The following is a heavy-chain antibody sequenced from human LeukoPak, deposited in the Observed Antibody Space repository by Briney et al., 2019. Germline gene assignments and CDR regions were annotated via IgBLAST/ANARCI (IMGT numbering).Heavy chain of an antibody. Sequence: PSETLSHTCTVSGGSISSGGYYWSWIRQDPGKGLEWNGYIYYSGSTYYNPSLNSRVTISVDTSKNQFSLKLSSVTAADTAVYYCARDPIVVVPAVNYGMDVWGQGTTVTVSS. CDR1: GGSISSGGYY. D-gene: IGHD2-2*01. V-gene: IGHV4-31*03. CDR3: ARDPIVVVPAVNYGMDV. J-gene: IGHJ6*02. CDR2: IYYSGST.